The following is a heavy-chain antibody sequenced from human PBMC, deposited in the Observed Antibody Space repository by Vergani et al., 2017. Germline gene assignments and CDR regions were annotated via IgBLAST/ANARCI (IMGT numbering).Heavy chain of an antibody. CDR3: ARDRYYLGSESYHYFSYYGLDF. J-gene: IGHJ6*02. CDR1: GFTFSSYS. CDR2: ISSSSSYI. D-gene: IGHD3-10*01. Sequence: EVQLVESGGGLVKRGGSLRLSCAASGFTFSSYSMNWVRQAPGKGLEWVSSISSSSSYIYYSDSLKGRFTISRDNAKSSLFLQMNSLRAEDTGLYYCARDRYYLGSESYHYFSYYGLDFWGQGTAVTVSS. V-gene: IGHV3-21*01.